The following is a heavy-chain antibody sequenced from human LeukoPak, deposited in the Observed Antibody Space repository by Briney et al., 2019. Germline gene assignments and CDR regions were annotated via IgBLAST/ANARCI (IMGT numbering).Heavy chain of an antibody. CDR3: ASPGETGTTYYYYYYGMDV. Sequence: GRSLRLSCAASGFTFSSYGMHWVRQAPGKGLVWVSRINSDGSSTSYADSVKGRFIISRDNAKNTLYLQMNSLRAEDTAVYYCASPGETGTTYYYYYYGMDVWGQGTTVTVSS. CDR2: INSDGSST. V-gene: IGHV3-74*01. D-gene: IGHD1-1*01. J-gene: IGHJ6*02. CDR1: GFTFSSYG.